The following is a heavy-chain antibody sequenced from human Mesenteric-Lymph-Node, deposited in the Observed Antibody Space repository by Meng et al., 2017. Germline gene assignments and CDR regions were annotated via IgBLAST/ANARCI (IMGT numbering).Heavy chain of an antibody. J-gene: IGHJ6*02. D-gene: IGHD4-17*01. CDR3: ARSLYGDYWLPYYYGMDV. CDR2: IHDSGST. V-gene: IGHV4-39*07. CDR1: GGSISSSPFY. Sequence: SETLSLTCTVSGGSISSSPFYWGWIRQPPGKGLEWIGSIHDSGSTYYNPSLKSRVTISVDTSKNQFSLRLSSVTAADTAVYYCARSLYGDYWLPYYYGMDVWGQGTTVTVSS.